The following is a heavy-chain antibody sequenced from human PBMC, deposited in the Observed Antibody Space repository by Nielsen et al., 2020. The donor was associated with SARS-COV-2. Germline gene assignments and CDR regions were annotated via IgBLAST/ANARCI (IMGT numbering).Heavy chain of an antibody. D-gene: IGHD6-13*01. CDR3: AKWGSSSSWDTPYGMDV. CDR1: GFTFDDYA. V-gene: IGHV3-9*01. Sequence: GGSLRLSCAASGFTFDDYAMHWVRQAPGKGLEWVSGISWNSGSIGYADSVKGRFTISRDNAKNSLYLQMNSLRAEDTALYYCAKWGSSSSWDTPYGMDVWGQETTVTVSS. J-gene: IGHJ6*02. CDR2: ISWNSGSI.